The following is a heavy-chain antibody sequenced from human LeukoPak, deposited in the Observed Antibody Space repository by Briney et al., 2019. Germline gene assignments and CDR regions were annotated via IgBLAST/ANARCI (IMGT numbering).Heavy chain of an antibody. D-gene: IGHD6-13*01. CDR3: ARGFYGQLSPANDY. CDR2: INAGNGNT. V-gene: IGHV1-3*01. CDR1: GYTFTSYA. Sequence: ASVKVSCKASGYTFTSYAMHWVRQAPGQRLEWMGWINAGNGNTKYSQRFQGRVTITRDTSASTAYMELSSLRSEDTAVYYCARGFYGQLSPANDYWGQGTLVTVSS. J-gene: IGHJ4*02.